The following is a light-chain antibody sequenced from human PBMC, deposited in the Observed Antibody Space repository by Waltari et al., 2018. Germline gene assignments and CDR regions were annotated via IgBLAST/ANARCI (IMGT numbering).Light chain of an antibody. CDR3: QQYNNWPLT. J-gene: IGKJ4*01. V-gene: IGKV3-15*01. CDR1: QSVSSN. CDR2: GAS. Sequence: PATLSVSPGERGTLSCRASQSVSSNLAWYQQKPGQSPRLLIYGASTRATGITARFSGSGSGTKFTLTISSLQSEDFAVYYCQQYNNWPLTFGGGTKVEIK.